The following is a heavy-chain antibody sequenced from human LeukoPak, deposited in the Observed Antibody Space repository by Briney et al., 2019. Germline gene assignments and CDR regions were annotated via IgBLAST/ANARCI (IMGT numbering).Heavy chain of an antibody. J-gene: IGHJ6*02. D-gene: IGHD3-10*01. CDR1: GFTFSDHY. V-gene: IGHV3-72*01. Sequence: PGGSLRLSCAASGFTFSDHYMDWVRQAPGKGMEWVGRTRNKANSYTNEYAASVKGRFNILRDDSKNSLYLQMNSLKTEDTAVYYCARELITYYYGSGSLPRKSYYYYGMDVWGQGTTVTISS. CDR3: ARELITYYYGSGSLPRKSYYYYGMDV. CDR2: TRNKANSYTN.